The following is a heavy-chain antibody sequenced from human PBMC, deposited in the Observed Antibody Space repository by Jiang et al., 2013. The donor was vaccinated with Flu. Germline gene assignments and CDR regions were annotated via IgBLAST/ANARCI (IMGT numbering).Heavy chain of an antibody. CDR3: ARVVYDSSGSFDY. D-gene: IGHD3-22*01. CDR2: MNPNSGNT. V-gene: IGHV1-8*01. J-gene: IGHJ4*02. Sequence: VRQATGQGLEWMGWMNPNSGNTGYAQKFQGRVTMTRNTSISTAYMELSSLRSEDTAVYYCARVVYDSSGSFDYWGQGTLVTVSS.